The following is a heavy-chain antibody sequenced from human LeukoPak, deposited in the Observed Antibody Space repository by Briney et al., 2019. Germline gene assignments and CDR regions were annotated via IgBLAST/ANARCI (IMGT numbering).Heavy chain of an antibody. V-gene: IGHV4-31*03. CDR2: IYHSGTT. D-gene: IGHD1-26*01. CDR3: ARYSGNYRFFDY. Sequence: SQTLSLTCTVSSGSISSYDYYWTWIRLHPGKGLEWIGYIYHSGTTYYNPSLKSRVTISVDTSENQFSLKLTAVTAADSAMYYCARYSGNYRFFDYWGPGTLVTVSS. J-gene: IGHJ4*02. CDR1: SGSISSYDYY.